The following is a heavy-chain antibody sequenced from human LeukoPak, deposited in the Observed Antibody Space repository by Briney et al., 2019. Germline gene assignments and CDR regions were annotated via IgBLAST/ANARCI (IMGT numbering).Heavy chain of an antibody. CDR1: GFTFSSYG. V-gene: IGHV3-33*01. J-gene: IGHJ3*02. D-gene: IGHD2-2*01. Sequence: GGSLRLSCAASGFTFSSYGMHWVRQAPGKGLEWVAVIWYDGSNKYYADSVKGRFTISRDNSKNTLYLQMNSLRAEDTAVYYCARGAGGCSSTSCSDAFDIWGQGTMVTVSS. CDR3: ARGAGGCSSTSCSDAFDI. CDR2: IWYDGSNK.